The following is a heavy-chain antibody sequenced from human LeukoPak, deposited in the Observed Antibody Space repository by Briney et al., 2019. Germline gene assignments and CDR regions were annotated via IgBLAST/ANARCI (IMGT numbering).Heavy chain of an antibody. J-gene: IGHJ5*02. CDR2: INSDGSSI. V-gene: IGHV3-74*01. CDR1: GFTFSSHW. CDR3: AKVPRQHDNWFDP. D-gene: IGHD3-9*01. Sequence: GGSLRLSCAASGFTFSSHWMHWVRQAPGKGLVWVSRINSDGSSISYADSVKGRFTISRDNAKNTLYLQMNSLRAEDTAIYYCAKVPRQHDNWFDPWGQGTLVTVSS.